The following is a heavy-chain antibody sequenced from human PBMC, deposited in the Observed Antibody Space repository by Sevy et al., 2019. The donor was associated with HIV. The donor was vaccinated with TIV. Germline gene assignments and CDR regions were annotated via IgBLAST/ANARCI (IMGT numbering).Heavy chain of an antibody. Sequence: SETLSLTCTVSGGSISSYYWSWIRQPPGKGLEWIGYIYYSGSTNYNPSLKSRVTISVDTSKNQFSLKLSSVTAADTAVYYCARCMLEDKAEYYYYYYGMDVWGQGTTVTVSS. CDR3: ARCMLEDKAEYYYYYYGMDV. CDR1: GGSISSYY. V-gene: IGHV4-59*01. D-gene: IGHD2-8*01. CDR2: IYYSGST. J-gene: IGHJ6*02.